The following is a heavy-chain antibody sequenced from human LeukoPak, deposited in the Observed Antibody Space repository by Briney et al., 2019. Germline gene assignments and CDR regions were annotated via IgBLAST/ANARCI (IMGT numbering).Heavy chain of an antibody. V-gene: IGHV1-24*01. J-gene: IGHJ4*02. D-gene: IGHD4-17*01. Sequence: GASVKVSCKVSGYTLTELSMHWVRQAPGKGLEWMGGFDPEDGETISAQKFQGRVTMTEDTSTDTAYMELSSLRSEDTAVYYCATGLVSSSYGDYPFDYWGQGTLVTVSS. CDR3: ATGLVSSSYGDYPFDY. CDR1: GYTLTELS. CDR2: FDPEDGET.